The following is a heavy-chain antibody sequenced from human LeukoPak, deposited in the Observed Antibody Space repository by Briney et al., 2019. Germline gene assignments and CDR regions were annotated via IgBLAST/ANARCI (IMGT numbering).Heavy chain of an antibody. D-gene: IGHD3-9*01. J-gene: IGHJ4*02. V-gene: IGHV3-9*01. CDR2: ISWNSGSI. Sequence: GGSLRLSCAASRFTFDDYIMHWVRQAPGKGLEWVSGISWNSGSIGYADSVKGRFTISRDNAKNSLYLQMNSLRAEDTALYYCAKDTRYYDILTGYYGGYFDYWGQGTLVTVSS. CDR3: AKDTRYYDILTGYYGGYFDY. CDR1: RFTFDDYI.